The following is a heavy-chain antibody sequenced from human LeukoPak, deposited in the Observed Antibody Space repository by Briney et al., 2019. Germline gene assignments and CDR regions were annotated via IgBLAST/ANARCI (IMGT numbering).Heavy chain of an antibody. CDR2: ISYDGSNK. CDR3: AKSWSAIAAAGIGWFDP. J-gene: IGHJ5*02. Sequence: GGSLRLSCAASGFTFSSYAMSWVRQAPGKGLEWVAVISYDGSNKYYADSVKGRFTTSRDNSKNTLYLQMNSLRAEDTAVYYWAKSWSAIAAAGIGWFDPWGQGTLVTVSS. CDR1: GFTFSSYA. V-gene: IGHV3-30*18. D-gene: IGHD6-13*01.